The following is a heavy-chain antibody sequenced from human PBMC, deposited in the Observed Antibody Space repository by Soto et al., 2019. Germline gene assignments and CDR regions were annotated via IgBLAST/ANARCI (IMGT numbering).Heavy chain of an antibody. V-gene: IGHV4-34*01. Sequence: QVQLQEWGAGLLKPSETLSLTCAVYGGSFSGYYWSWIRQPPGKGLEWIGEINHSGGTNYNPSLKSRVTIPVDTSKNQFALKLTPVTAADTAVYYCARTYSSSWSPFDYWGQGTLVTVSS. D-gene: IGHD6-13*01. CDR3: ARTYSSSWSPFDY. J-gene: IGHJ4*02. CDR2: INHSGGT. CDR1: GGSFSGYY.